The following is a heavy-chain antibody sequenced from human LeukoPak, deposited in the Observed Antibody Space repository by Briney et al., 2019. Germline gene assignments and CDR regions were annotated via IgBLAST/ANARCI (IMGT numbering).Heavy chain of an antibody. J-gene: IGHJ4*02. V-gene: IGHV1-69*13. CDR3: ARGGQLGYCSSTSCYRGDY. D-gene: IGHD2-2*01. CDR1: GGTFSSYA. Sequence: EASVKVSCKASGGTFSSYAISWVRQAPGQGLEWMGGIIPIFRTPNYAQKFQGRVTVTADESTSTAYMELSSLRSEDTAVYYCARGGQLGYCSSTSCYRGDYWGQGTLATVSS. CDR2: IIPIFRTP.